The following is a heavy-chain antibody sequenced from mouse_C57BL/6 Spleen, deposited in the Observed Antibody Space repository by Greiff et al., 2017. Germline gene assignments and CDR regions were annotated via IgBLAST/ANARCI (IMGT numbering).Heavy chain of an antibody. J-gene: IGHJ2*01. CDR1: GYSITSGYY. Sequence: ESGPGLVKPSQSLSLTCSVTGYSITSGYYWNWIRQFPGNKLEWMGYISYDGSNNYNPSLKNRISITRDTSKNQFFLKLNSVTTEDTATYYCARESWGLDYWGQGTTLTVSS. CDR3: ARESWGLDY. V-gene: IGHV3-6*01. D-gene: IGHD4-1*01. CDR2: ISYDGSN.